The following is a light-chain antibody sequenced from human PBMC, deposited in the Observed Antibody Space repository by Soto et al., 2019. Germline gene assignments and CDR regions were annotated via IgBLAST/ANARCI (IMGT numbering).Light chain of an antibody. V-gene: IGKV3-20*01. CDR2: AAS. CDR1: QSVSSSF. CDR3: QQYGSPPIT. Sequence: IVLTQSPGTLSLSPGERATLSCRASQSVSSSFLAWYQQKPGQAPRLLIYAASGRATGVPDRFSGSGSGTDFTLTINNLEPEDFAVYYCQQYGSPPITFGQGTRLEIK. J-gene: IGKJ5*01.